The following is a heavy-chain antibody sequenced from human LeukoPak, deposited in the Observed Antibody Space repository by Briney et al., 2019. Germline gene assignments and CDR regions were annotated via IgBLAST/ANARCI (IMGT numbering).Heavy chain of an antibody. CDR1: GFTFSSYA. V-gene: IGHV3-30-3*01. J-gene: IGHJ4*02. D-gene: IGHD3-22*01. Sequence: PGGSLRLSCAASGFTFSSYAMHWVRQAPGKGLEWVAVISYDGSNKYYADSVKGRFTISRDNAKNSLYLQMNSLRAEDTALYYCAKGYYGTSGYRYYFDYWGQGTLVTVSS. CDR3: AKGYYGTSGYRYYFDY. CDR2: ISYDGSNK.